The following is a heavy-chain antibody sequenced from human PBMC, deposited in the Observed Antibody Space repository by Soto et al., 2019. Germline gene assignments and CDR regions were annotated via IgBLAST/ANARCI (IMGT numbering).Heavy chain of an antibody. CDR2: IYHSGST. J-gene: IGHJ3*02. V-gene: IGHV4-4*02. D-gene: IGHD4-17*01. Sequence: PSETLSLTCAVSSGSISSSNWWSWVRQPSGKGLEWIGEIYHSGSTNYNPSLKSRVTISVDKSKNQFSLKLSSVTAADTAVYYCARVLNDYDAFDIWGQGTMVTVSS. CDR3: ARVLNDYDAFDI. CDR1: SGSISSSNW.